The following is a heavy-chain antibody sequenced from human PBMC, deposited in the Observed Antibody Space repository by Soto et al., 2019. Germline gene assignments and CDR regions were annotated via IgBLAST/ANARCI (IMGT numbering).Heavy chain of an antibody. CDR1: GFTFSSYG. Sequence: QVQLVESGGGVVQPGRSLRLSCAASGFTFSSYGMHWVRQAPGKGLEWVAVICYDGSNKYYADSVKGRFTISRDNSKNTLYLQMNSLRSEDTAVYYCAREDVVPAAPIQLDYYFGYWGEGTLVTVSS. J-gene: IGHJ4*02. CDR2: ICYDGSNK. CDR3: AREDVVPAAPIQLDYYFGY. V-gene: IGHV3-33*01. D-gene: IGHD2-2*01.